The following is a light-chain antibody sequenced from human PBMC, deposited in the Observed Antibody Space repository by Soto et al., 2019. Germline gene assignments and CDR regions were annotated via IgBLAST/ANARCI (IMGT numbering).Light chain of an antibody. J-gene: IGKJ4*01. Sequence: RVLTQSPATLSLSPGERATLSCKSSQSVSSSYLAWYQQRPGQAPRLLIHGASKRATGIPDRFSGRGSGTDLTLTISRLEPEDFAVYLCQQFGNMLTFGGGT. CDR1: QSVSSSY. V-gene: IGKV3-20*01. CDR2: GAS. CDR3: QQFGNMLT.